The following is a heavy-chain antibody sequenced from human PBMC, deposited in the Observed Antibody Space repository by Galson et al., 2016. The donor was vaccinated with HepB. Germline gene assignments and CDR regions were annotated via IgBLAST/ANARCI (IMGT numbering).Heavy chain of an antibody. CDR2: ISFDGTEK. V-gene: IGHV3-30*04. CDR1: GFTFSDNA. Sequence: SLRLSCADSGFTFSDNAMHWVRQAPGKGLEWVALISFDGTEKYYADSVRGRVTISRDNSKNTLYLQMKSLRADGTAVYNCARDRGDYVWGSSRLVTAYYYGVDVWGQGTTVTVSS. D-gene: IGHD3-16*02. CDR3: ARDRGDYVWGSSRLVTAYYYGVDV. J-gene: IGHJ6*02.